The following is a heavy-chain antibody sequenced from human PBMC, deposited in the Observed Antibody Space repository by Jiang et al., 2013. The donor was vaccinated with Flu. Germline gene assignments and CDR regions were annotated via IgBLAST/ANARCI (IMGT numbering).Heavy chain of an antibody. V-gene: IGHV4-59*01. D-gene: IGHD5-18*01. CDR3: ARLGGTAMANEPYYYGMDV. J-gene: IGHJ6*02. CDR1: GGSISSYY. Sequence: GPGLVKPSETLSLTCTVSGGSISSYYWSWIRQPPGKGLEWIGYIYYSGSTNYNPSLKSRVTISVDTSKNQFSLKLSSVTAADTAVYYCARLGGTAMANEPYYYGMDVWGQGTTVTVSS. CDR2: IYYSGST.